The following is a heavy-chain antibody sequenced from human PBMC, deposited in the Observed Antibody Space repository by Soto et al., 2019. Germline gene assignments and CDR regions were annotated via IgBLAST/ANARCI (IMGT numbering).Heavy chain of an antibody. Sequence: ASVKVSCKASGYTFTGYYMHWVRQAPGQGLEWMGWINPNSGGTNYAQKFQGRVTMTRDTSISTAYMELSRLRSDDTAVYYCARGEDIVVVPAAASTYYYYYGMGVWGQGTTVTVSS. CDR3: ARGEDIVVVPAAASTYYYYYGMGV. V-gene: IGHV1-2*02. J-gene: IGHJ6*02. CDR2: INPNSGGT. CDR1: GYTFTGYY. D-gene: IGHD2-2*01.